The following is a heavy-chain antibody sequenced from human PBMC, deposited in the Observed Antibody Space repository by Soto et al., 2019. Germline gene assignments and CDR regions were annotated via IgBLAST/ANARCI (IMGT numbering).Heavy chain of an antibody. D-gene: IGHD5-18*01. CDR2: ISAYNGNT. Sequence: ASVKVSCKASGYTFTSYGISWVRQAPGQGLEWMGWISAYNGNTNYAQKLQGRVTMTTDTSTSTAYMELRSLRSDDTAVYYCARLPIQLSRGAFDIWGQGTMVTVSS. CDR1: GYTFTSYG. J-gene: IGHJ3*02. V-gene: IGHV1-18*01. CDR3: ARLPIQLSRGAFDI.